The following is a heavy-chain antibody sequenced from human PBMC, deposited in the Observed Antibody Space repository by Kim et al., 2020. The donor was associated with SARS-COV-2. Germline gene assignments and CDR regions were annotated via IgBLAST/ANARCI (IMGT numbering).Heavy chain of an antibody. CDR1: GFTFSSYS. J-gene: IGHJ4*02. D-gene: IGHD6-13*01. Sequence: GGSLRLSCAASGFTFSSYSMNWVRQAPGKGLEWVSSISSSSRYIYYADSVKGRFTISRDNAKNSLYLQMNSLRAEDTAVYYCASDTGYSSSWTAGGGYYFDYWGQGTLVTVSS. CDR2: ISSSSRYI. V-gene: IGHV3-21*01. CDR3: ASDTGYSSSWTAGGGYYFDY.